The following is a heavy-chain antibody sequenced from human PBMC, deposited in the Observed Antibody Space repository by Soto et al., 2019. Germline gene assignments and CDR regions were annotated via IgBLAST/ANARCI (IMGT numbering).Heavy chain of an antibody. J-gene: IGHJ5*02. D-gene: IGHD6-6*01. CDR1: AGTFSSYA. CDR3: ARKPAARRTWFDP. V-gene: IGHV1-69*06. Sequence: SVKVSGNAAAGTFSSYAIRRVRDAPGQGLEWMGGIIAIFGTANYAKKFQGRVTITADKSTSTAYMELSSLRSEDTAVYYCARKPAARRTWFDPWGQGTLVTVSS. CDR2: IIAIFGTA.